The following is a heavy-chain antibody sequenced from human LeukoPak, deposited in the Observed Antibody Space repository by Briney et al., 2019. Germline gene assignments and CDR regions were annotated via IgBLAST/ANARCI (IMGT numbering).Heavy chain of an antibody. CDR3: ARDDSSSWYDY. D-gene: IGHD6-13*01. V-gene: IGHV4-39*07. CDR2: IYYSGST. Sequence: PSETLSLTCTVSGGSISSSSYYWGWIRQPPGKGLEWIGSIYYSGSTYYNPSLKSRVTISVDTSKNQFSLKLSSVTAADTAVYYCARDDSSSWYDYWGQGTLVTVSS. CDR1: GGSISSSSYY. J-gene: IGHJ4*02.